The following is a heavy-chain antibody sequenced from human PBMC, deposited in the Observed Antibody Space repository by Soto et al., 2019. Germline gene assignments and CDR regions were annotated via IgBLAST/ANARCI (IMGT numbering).Heavy chain of an antibody. Sequence: RASVKVSCKASGYTFTSYGISWVRQAPGQGLEWMGWISAYNGNTNYAQKLQGRVTMTTDTSTSTAYMELRSLRSDDTAVYYCARGSDSGSYPWPGYFDYWGQGTLVTVSS. CDR3: ARGSDSGSYPWPGYFDY. CDR2: ISAYNGNT. D-gene: IGHD1-26*01. J-gene: IGHJ4*02. CDR1: GYTFTSYG. V-gene: IGHV1-18*04.